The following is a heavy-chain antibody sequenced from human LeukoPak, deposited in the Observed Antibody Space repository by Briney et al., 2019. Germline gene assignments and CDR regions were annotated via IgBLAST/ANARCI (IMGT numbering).Heavy chain of an antibody. D-gene: IGHD6-19*01. CDR3: ATGGSSGWYQWAYYYYGMDV. V-gene: IGHV1-24*01. J-gene: IGHJ6*02. CDR2: FDPEDGET. CDR1: GSTLTELS. Sequence: ASVKVSCKVSGSTLTELSMHWVRQAPGKGLEWMGGFDPEDGETIYAQKFQGRVTMTEDTSTDTAYMELSSLRSEDTAVYYCATGGSSGWYQWAYYYYGMDVWGQGTTVTVSS.